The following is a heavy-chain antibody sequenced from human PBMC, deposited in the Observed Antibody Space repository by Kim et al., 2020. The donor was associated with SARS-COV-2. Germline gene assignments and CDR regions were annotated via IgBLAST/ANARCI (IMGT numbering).Heavy chain of an antibody. Sequence: SETLSLTCSVSGDSIKNTDHFWGWVRQTPRKGLEWIGSVSSSGNSYYTPSLESRVAISVDTSKNQFFLSLRSVTAADTSVYYCARHTFLLAAAGPSFDSWGQGALVTVSS. J-gene: IGHJ5*01. CDR3: ARHTFLLAAAGPSFDS. CDR2: VSSSGNS. V-gene: IGHV4-39*01. D-gene: IGHD6-13*01. CDR1: GDSIKNTDHF.